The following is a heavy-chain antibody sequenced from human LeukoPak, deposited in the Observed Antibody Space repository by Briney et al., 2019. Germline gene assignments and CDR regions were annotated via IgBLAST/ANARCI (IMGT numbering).Heavy chain of an antibody. J-gene: IGHJ4*02. Sequence: PGGSLRLSGAASGFTFSSYSMNWVRQAPGKGLEWVSPISSSSSYIYYADSVKGRFTISRDNAKNSLYLQMNSLRAEDTAMYYCAREPLHYYYDSSGYYFFDYWGQGTLVTVSS. CDR1: GFTFSSYS. D-gene: IGHD3-22*01. CDR3: AREPLHYYYDSSGYYFFDY. V-gene: IGHV3-21*01. CDR2: ISSSSSYI.